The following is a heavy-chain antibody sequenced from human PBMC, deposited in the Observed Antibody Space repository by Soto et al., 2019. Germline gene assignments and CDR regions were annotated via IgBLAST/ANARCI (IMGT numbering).Heavy chain of an antibody. V-gene: IGHV4-34*01. CDR2: IKDGGYT. Sequence: QVQLQQWGAGLLKPSETLSLNCAVNGGSLSGYYWSWIRQPPGKGLEWIGEIKDGGYTNYSPSLKSRAPISSDRSNNPFSLRLNSVTAADTGVYYCARGQEGVVATHWDQGALVTVSS. CDR3: ARGQEGVVATH. CDR1: GGSLSGYY. J-gene: IGHJ4*02. D-gene: IGHD5-12*01.